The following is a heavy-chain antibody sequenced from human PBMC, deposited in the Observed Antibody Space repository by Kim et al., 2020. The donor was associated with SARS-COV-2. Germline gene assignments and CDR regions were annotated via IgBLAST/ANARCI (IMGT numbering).Heavy chain of an antibody. J-gene: IGHJ2*01. CDR3: ARYRTIRDGYNYWYFDL. Sequence: SETLSLTCTVSGGSISSYYWSWIRQPPGKGLEWIGYIYYSGSTNYNPSLKSRVTISVDTSKNQFSLKLSSVTAADTAVYYCARYRTIRDGYNYWYFDLWGRGTLVTVSS. CDR2: IYYSGST. CDR1: GGSISSYY. D-gene: IGHD5-12*01. V-gene: IGHV4-59*01.